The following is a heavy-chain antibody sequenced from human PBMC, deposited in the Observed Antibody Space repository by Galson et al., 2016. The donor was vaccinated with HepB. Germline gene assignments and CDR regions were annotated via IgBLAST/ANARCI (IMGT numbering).Heavy chain of an antibody. J-gene: IGHJ4*02. D-gene: IGHD5-24*01. V-gene: IGHV3-33*01. CDR2: SWFDGSDE. Sequence: LEWVAVSWFDGSDEYYGDSVKGRFTISRDNSKNTLYLQMNNLRSEDTAMYHCARDREDGYNRPFDYWGQGTLVTVSS. CDR3: ARDREDGYNRPFDY.